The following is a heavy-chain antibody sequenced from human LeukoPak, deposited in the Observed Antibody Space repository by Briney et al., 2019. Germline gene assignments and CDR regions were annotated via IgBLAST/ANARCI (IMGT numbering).Heavy chain of an antibody. CDR1: GGSFSGYY. J-gene: IGHJ4*02. Sequence: PSETLSLTCAVYGGSFSGYYWSWIRQPPGKGLEWIGEINHSGSTNYNPSLKSRVTISVDTSKKQLSLKLSSVTAADTAVYYCARRTAPIDYWSQGTLVTVSS. D-gene: IGHD5-18*01. CDR3: ARRTAPIDY. V-gene: IGHV4-34*01. CDR2: INHSGST.